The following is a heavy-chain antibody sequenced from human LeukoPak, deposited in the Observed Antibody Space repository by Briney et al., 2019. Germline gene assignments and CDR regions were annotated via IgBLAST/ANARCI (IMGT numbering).Heavy chain of an antibody. Sequence: ASVTVSCKASGYTFTSYDINWVRQAPGQGLEWMGWMNPNSGNTGYAQKFQGRVTMTRNTSISTAYMELSSLRSEDTAVYYCARRYGDYVVAFDIWGQGTMVTVSS. CDR2: MNPNSGNT. CDR1: GYTFTSYD. V-gene: IGHV1-8*01. J-gene: IGHJ3*02. CDR3: ARRYGDYVVAFDI. D-gene: IGHD4-17*01.